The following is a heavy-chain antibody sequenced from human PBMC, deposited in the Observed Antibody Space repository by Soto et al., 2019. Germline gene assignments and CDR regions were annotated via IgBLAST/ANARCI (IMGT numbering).Heavy chain of an antibody. CDR3: ARAGLRYFEDTYYYYYYGMDV. CDR2: ISYDGSNK. Sequence: QVQLVESGGGVVQPGRSLRLSCAASGFTFSSYAMHWVRQAPCKGLEWVAVISYDGSNKYYADSVKGRFTISRDNSKNTLYLQMNSLRAEDTAVYYCARAGLRYFEDTYYYYYYGMDVWGQGTTVTVSS. V-gene: IGHV3-30-3*01. J-gene: IGHJ6*02. D-gene: IGHD3-9*01. CDR1: GFTFSSYA.